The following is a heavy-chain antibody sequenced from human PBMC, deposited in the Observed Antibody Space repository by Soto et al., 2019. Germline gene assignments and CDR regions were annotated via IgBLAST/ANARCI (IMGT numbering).Heavy chain of an antibody. V-gene: IGHV3-30*18. D-gene: IGHD2-15*01. CDR1: GFTFSSYV. CDR2: ISYDGSNK. J-gene: IGHJ4*02. CDR3: ANDGPGGGSGGSCYSVDDY. Sequence: QVQLVESGGGVVQPGRSLRLSCAASGFTFSSYVMHWVRQAPGKGLVWVAGISYDGSNKYYADSVKGRFTISRDNSKKTLYLQMSSLGAKATAVDYCANDGPGGGSGGSCYSVDDYWGQGTLVTVSS.